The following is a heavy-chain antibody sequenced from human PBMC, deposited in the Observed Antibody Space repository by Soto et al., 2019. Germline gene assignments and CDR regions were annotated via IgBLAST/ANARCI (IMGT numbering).Heavy chain of an antibody. D-gene: IGHD3-9*01. Sequence: PGASLKISCKGSGYSFTSYWISWVRQMPGKGLEWMGRIDPSDSYTNYSPSFQGHVTISADKSISTAYLQWSSLKASDTAMYYCARRAGYDILTGYYSYYFDYWGQGTLVTVSS. CDR3: ARRAGYDILTGYYSYYFDY. J-gene: IGHJ4*02. CDR1: GYSFTSYW. CDR2: IDPSDSYT. V-gene: IGHV5-10-1*01.